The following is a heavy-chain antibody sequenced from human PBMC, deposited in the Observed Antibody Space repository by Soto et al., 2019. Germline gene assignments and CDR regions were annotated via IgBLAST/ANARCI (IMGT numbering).Heavy chain of an antibody. J-gene: IGHJ3*02. CDR1: NASIGSRKW. Sequence: SETLSLTCTVSNASIGSRKWWTWVRQTPGKGLEWIGEIYHSGSINHNPSLKSRVTMSVDKSKNQFSLKITSVTAADTGLYYCASKLAELLAYAFDILGQGPLVT. CDR2: IYHSGSI. CDR3: ASKLAELLAYAFDI. D-gene: IGHD3-10*01. V-gene: IGHV4-4*02.